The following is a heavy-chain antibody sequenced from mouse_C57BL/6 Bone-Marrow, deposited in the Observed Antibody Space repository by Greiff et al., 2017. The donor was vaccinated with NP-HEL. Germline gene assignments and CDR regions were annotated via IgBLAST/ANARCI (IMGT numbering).Heavy chain of an antibody. CDR2: INPNYGTT. CDR3: ARGNGNYEAWFAY. D-gene: IGHD2-1*01. CDR1: GYSFTDYN. Sequence: EVQLVESGPELVKPGASVKISCKASGYSFTDYNMNWVKQSTGKSLEWIGVINPNYGTTNYNQKFKGKATLTVDQSSSTAYMQLNSLTSEDSAVYYCARGNGNYEAWFAYWGQGTLVTVSA. V-gene: IGHV1-39*01. J-gene: IGHJ3*01.